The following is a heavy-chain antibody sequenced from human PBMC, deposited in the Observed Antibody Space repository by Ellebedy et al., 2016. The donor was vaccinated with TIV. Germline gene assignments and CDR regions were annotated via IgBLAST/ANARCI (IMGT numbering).Heavy chain of an antibody. CDR3: ARPQQMVSHDNYGMDV. CDR1: GYVFTSYG. CDR2: IIPIFGTA. V-gene: IGHV1-69*13. J-gene: IGHJ6*02. Sequence: AASVKVSCKASGYVFTSYGISGVRQAPGQGLEWMGGIIPIFGTAIYAQKFQDRVTITADESTSTAYMELSSLRSEDTALYYCARPQQMVSHDNYGMDVWGQGTTVTVSS. D-gene: IGHD6-13*01.